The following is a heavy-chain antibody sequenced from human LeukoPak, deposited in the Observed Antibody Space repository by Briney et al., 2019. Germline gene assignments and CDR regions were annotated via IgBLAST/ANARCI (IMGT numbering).Heavy chain of an antibody. CDR2: IYTSGST. CDR3: ARDRHDILTGYYHDY. CDR1: GGSISSYY. Sequence: SETLSLTCTVSGGSISSYYWSWIRQPAGKGLEWMGRIYTSGSTNYNPSLKSRVTMSVDTSKNQFSLKLSSVTAADTAVYYCARDRHDILTGYYHDYWGQGTLVTVSS. J-gene: IGHJ4*02. D-gene: IGHD3-9*01. V-gene: IGHV4-4*07.